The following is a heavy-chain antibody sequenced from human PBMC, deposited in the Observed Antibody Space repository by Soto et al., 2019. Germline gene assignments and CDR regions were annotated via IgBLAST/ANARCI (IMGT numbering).Heavy chain of an antibody. V-gene: IGHV2-5*02. D-gene: IGHD5-18*01. CDR1: GNVVG. CDR3: VHSKDTLRKGWFDS. CDR2: IYWDDDE. J-gene: IGHJ5*01. Sequence: QITLKESGPSLVKPTQTLTLTCTFSGNVVGLGWLRQPPGKALEWLALIYWDDDERYSPSLKSRLTITTHPSKNQGVLTRTNMDRVDTATYYCVHSKDTLRKGWFDSWGTGTLVTVSS.